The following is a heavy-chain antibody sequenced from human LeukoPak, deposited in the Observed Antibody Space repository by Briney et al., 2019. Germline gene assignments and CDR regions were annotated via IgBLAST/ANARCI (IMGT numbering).Heavy chain of an antibody. CDR1: GGTFSSYA. Sequence: SVKVSCKASGGTFSSYAISWVRQAPGQGLEWMGRIIPILGIANYAQKFQGRVTTTADKSTSTAYMELSSLRSEDTAVYYCARDRLVTYYFDYWGQGTLVTVSS. D-gene: IGHD3-16*01. J-gene: IGHJ4*02. V-gene: IGHV1-69*04. CDR2: IIPILGIA. CDR3: ARDRLVTYYFDY.